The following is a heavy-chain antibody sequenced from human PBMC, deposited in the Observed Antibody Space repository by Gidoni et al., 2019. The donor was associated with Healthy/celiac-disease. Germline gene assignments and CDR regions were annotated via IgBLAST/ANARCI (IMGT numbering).Heavy chain of an antibody. Sequence: EVQLVESGGGLVQPGRSLSLSCAASVFTFDDYAMHWVRQAPGKGLEWVSGISGNSGSIGYADSVKGRFTISRDNAKNSLYLQMNSLRAEDTALYYCAKDMETSPYYYDSSGYSGAFDYWGQGTLVTVSS. D-gene: IGHD3-22*01. CDR2: ISGNSGSI. V-gene: IGHV3-9*01. CDR3: AKDMETSPYYYDSSGYSGAFDY. J-gene: IGHJ4*02. CDR1: VFTFDDYA.